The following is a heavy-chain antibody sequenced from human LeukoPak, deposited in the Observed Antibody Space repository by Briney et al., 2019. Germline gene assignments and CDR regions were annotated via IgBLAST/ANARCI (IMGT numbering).Heavy chain of an antibody. V-gene: IGHV1-69*04. CDR1: GGTFSSYA. D-gene: IGHD3-3*01. Sequence: SVKVSCKASGGTFSSYAISWVRQAPGQGLEWMGRIIPILGIANYAQKFQGRVTITADKSTSTAYMELRSLRSDDTAVYYCARGDDFWSGYHFDYWGQGTLVTVSS. CDR2: IIPILGIA. CDR3: ARGDDFWSGYHFDY. J-gene: IGHJ4*02.